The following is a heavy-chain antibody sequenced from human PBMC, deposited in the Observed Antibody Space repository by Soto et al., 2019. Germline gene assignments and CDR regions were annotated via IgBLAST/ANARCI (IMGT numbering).Heavy chain of an antibody. Sequence: LSLTCTVSGGSISSGGYYWSWIRQHPGKGPEWIGYIYYSGSTYYNPSLKSRVTISVDTSKNQFSLKLSSVTAADTAVYYCARDRAKRERWLQSTFYYGMDVWGQGTTVTVSS. CDR3: ARDRAKRERWLQSTFYYGMDV. V-gene: IGHV4-31*03. J-gene: IGHJ6*02. CDR1: GGSISSGGYY. D-gene: IGHD5-12*01. CDR2: IYYSGST.